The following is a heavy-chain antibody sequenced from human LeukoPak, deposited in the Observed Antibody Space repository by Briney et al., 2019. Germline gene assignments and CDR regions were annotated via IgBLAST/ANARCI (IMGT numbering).Heavy chain of an antibody. J-gene: IGHJ4*02. Sequence: GRSLRLSCAASGFTFSRFGMHWVRQAPGKGLEWVAVIWYDGSNKDYADSVKGRFTISRDNSKNTLYLEMNSLRAEDTAVYYCARDYYYDSSGYWDYYFDYWGQGTLVSVSS. CDR3: ARDYYYDSSGYWDYYFDY. V-gene: IGHV3-33*01. CDR2: IWYDGSNK. D-gene: IGHD3-22*01. CDR1: GFTFSRFG.